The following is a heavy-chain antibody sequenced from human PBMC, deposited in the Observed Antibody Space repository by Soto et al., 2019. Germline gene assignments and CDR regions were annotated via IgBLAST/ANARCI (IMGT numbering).Heavy chain of an antibody. CDR2: IYYSGST. J-gene: IGHJ6*02. V-gene: IGHV4-61*01. CDR1: GGSVSSGSYY. Sequence: PSETLSLTCTVSGGSVSSGSYYWSWIRQPPGKGLEWIGYIYYSGSTNYNPSLKSRVTISVDTSKNQFSLKLSSVTAADTAVYYCARASYSMALYYYYGMDVWGQGTTVTVSS. D-gene: IGHD3-10*01. CDR3: ARASYSMALYYYYGMDV.